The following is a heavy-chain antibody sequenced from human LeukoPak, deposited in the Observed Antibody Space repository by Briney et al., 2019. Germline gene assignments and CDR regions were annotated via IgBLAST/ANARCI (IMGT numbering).Heavy chain of an antibody. Sequence: GGSLRLSCAASGFTVSKNYYMNWVRQAPGKGLEWVSVIYSVGSTYYADSVKGRFTISRDNSKNTVYLQMNSLRAEDTAVYYCARGHDYGGAWYYFDCWGQGTLVTVSS. V-gene: IGHV3-53*01. J-gene: IGHJ4*02. D-gene: IGHD4-23*01. CDR1: GFTVSKNY. CDR2: IYSVGST. CDR3: ARGHDYGGAWYYFDC.